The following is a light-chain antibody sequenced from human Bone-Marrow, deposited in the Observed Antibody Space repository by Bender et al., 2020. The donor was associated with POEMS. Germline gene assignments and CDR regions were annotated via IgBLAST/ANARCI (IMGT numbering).Light chain of an antibody. V-gene: IGLV2-23*03. CDR1: GSDVGGYNY. CDR3: CSYGGSSTFTYV. Sequence: QSALTQPASVSGSPGQSITISCTGTGSDVGGYNYVSWYQQHAGKVPKLMIYDGTKRPSGVSTRFSGSNSGNSASLTISGLQAEDEAEYYCCSYGGSSTFTYVFASGAKVTVL. CDR2: DGT. J-gene: IGLJ1*01.